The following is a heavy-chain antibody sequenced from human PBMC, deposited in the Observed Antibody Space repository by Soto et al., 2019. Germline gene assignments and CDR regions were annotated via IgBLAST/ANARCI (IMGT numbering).Heavy chain of an antibody. CDR1: GDSISSGNKY. CDR2: IFSSGTT. J-gene: IGHJ6*02. Sequence: SETLSLTCTVSGDSISSGNKYWSWIRQPPGKGLEWIGYIFSSGTTYYNPSLKSRLTMSLDTSQNQFSLKLNSVTDADTALYYCARVPSPFDYYYAMDVWGQGTTVTVSS. V-gene: IGHV4-30-4*01. CDR3: ARVPSPFDYYYAMDV. D-gene: IGHD3-16*01.